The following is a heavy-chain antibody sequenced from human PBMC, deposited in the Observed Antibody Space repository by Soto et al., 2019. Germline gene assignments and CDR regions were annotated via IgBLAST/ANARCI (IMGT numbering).Heavy chain of an antibody. CDR2: IWYDGSNR. Sequence: GGSLRLSCAASGFTFSSYGMHWVRQAPGKGLEWVAVIWYDGSNRYYADSVKGRFTISRDTSKNTLHLQMDSLRAEDTAVYYCARDDVLCDGGRCYGVPLDV. V-gene: IGHV3-33*01. CDR1: GFTFSSYG. D-gene: IGHD2-15*01. CDR3: ARDDVLCDGGRCYGVPLDV. J-gene: IGHJ6*01.